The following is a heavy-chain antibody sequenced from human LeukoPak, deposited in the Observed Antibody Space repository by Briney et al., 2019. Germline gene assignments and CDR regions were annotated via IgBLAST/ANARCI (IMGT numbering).Heavy chain of an antibody. Sequence: ASVKVSCKASGYIFGTYGISWVRQTPGQGLEWMGWINNNNGNRYHAQKFQGRGTMTRDMYTNNDYMELSSLRSEDTAVYYCARDNSVGDVAWWFDPWGQGTLVTVSS. CDR3: ARDNSVGDVAWWFDP. V-gene: IGHV1-18*01. D-gene: IGHD1-26*01. CDR2: INNNNGNR. J-gene: IGHJ5*02. CDR1: GYIFGTYG.